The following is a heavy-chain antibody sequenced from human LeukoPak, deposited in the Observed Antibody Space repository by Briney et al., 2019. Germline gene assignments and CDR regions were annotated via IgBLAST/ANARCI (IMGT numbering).Heavy chain of an antibody. Sequence: ASVKVSCKTSGYTFTDYYIHWMRQATGQGLEWMGWINSNSGGTSYAQKFQGRVTLTRDTPTRTAFMELNRLTSDDTAVYYCARARMAARRADFVYCGQGTVVTVSS. CDR1: GYTFTDYY. J-gene: IGHJ4*02. CDR3: ARARMAARRADFVY. CDR2: INSNSGGT. D-gene: IGHD6-6*01. V-gene: IGHV1-2*02.